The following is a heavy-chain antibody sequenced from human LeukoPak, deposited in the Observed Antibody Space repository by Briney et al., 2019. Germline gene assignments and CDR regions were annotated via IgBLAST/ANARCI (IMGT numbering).Heavy chain of an antibody. J-gene: IGHJ4*02. Sequence: SETPSLTCSVSGGSIISYYWSWIRQPPGKGLEWIGYIYYTGITKYSPSLTSRVTISVDTSKNQFSLKLSSVTAADTAVYYCASGPLREGGGLDYWGQGTLVTVSS. CDR3: ASGPLREGGGLDY. V-gene: IGHV4-59*12. CDR2: IYYTGIT. CDR1: GGSIISYY.